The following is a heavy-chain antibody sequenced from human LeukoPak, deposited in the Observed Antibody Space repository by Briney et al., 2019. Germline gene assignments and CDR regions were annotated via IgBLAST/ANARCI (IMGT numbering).Heavy chain of an antibody. D-gene: IGHD4-17*01. CDR1: GFTFSTYA. CDR2: ISYDGSDE. CDR3: AKDDYGEGFDY. Sequence: PGGSLRLSCAASGFTFSTYAMHWVRQAAGKGLEWVAGISYDGSDEEYADSVKGRVIISRDNSKNTLYLQMNSLRAEDTAVYYCAKDDYGEGFDYWGQGTLVTVSS. J-gene: IGHJ4*02. V-gene: IGHV3-30*07.